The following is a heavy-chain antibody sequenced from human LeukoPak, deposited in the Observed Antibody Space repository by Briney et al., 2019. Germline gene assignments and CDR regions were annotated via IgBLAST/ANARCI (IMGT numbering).Heavy chain of an antibody. J-gene: IGHJ4*02. V-gene: IGHV1-46*01. Sequence: ASVKVSCKASGYSFTSNYIHWVRQAPGQGLEWMGMIYPRDGSTSYAQKFQGRVTVTRDTSTSTVHMELSGLRSEDTAVYYCARDQEAFDHWGQGTLVAVST. CDR2: IYPRDGST. CDR1: GYSFTSNY. CDR3: ARDQEAFDH.